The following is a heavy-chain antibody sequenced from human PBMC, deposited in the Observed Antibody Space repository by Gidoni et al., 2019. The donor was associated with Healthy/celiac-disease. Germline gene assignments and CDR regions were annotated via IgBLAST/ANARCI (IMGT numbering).Heavy chain of an antibody. CDR2: IKSKTDGGTT. D-gene: IGHD3-22*01. J-gene: IGHJ4*02. CDR1: GFPFSNAW. Sequence: EVQLVESGGGLVKPGGSLRLSCAASGFPFSNAWLSWVRQAPGKGLEWVGRIKSKTDGGTTDYAAPVKGRFTISRDDSKNTLYLQMNSLKTEDTAVYYCTTKDLYYYDSSGYYVLDYWGQGTLVTVSS. CDR3: TTKDLYYYDSSGYYVLDY. V-gene: IGHV3-15*01.